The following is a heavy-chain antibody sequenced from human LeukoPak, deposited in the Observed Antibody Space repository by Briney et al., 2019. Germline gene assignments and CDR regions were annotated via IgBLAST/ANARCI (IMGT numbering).Heavy chain of an antibody. CDR2: INHSGST. J-gene: IGHJ6*03. V-gene: IGHV4-34*01. CDR1: GGSFSGYY. D-gene: IGHD3-3*01. CDR3: ARYVRRITIFGVVTNMGV. Sequence: SETLSLTCAVYGGSFSGYYWSWIRQPPGKGLEWIGEINHSGSTNYNPSLKSRVTISVDTSKNQFSLKLSSVTAADTAVYYCARYVRRITIFGVVTNMGVWGKGTTVTVSS.